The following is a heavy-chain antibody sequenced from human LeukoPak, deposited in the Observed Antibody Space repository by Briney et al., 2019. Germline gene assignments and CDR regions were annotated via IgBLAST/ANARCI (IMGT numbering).Heavy chain of an antibody. V-gene: IGHV3-7*01. Sequence: GGSLRLSCAASGFTFSSYWMTWVRQAPGKGLEWVANIIPDGSEKYYVDSVKGRFTISRDNAKNSLYLQMNSLRAEDTAVYYCARDEYNWNVDAFDIWGQGTVVTVSS. CDR2: IIPDGSEK. J-gene: IGHJ3*02. CDR3: ARDEYNWNVDAFDI. D-gene: IGHD1-20*01. CDR1: GFTFSSYW.